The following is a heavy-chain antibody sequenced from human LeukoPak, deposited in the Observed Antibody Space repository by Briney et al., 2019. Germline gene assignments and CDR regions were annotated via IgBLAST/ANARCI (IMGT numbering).Heavy chain of an antibody. CDR2: FHYSGST. CDR3: ARGPQWLQSYYYCMDV. D-gene: IGHD6-19*01. V-gene: IGHV4-59*12. J-gene: IGHJ6*02. Sequence: PSETLSLTCTVSGGSIGNYYWNWIRQPPGKGLEGIGYFHYSGSTNYNPSLKSRVTISVDTSKNQFSLKLSSVTAADTAVYYCARGPQWLQSYYYCMDVWGQGTTVTVSS. CDR1: GGSIGNYY.